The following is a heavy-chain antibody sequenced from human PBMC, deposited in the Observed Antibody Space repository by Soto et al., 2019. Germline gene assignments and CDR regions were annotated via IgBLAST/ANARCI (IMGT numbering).Heavy chain of an antibody. J-gene: IGHJ6*03. V-gene: IGHV4-4*02. CDR3: ARGNLLYGSGSYYNNYYYYMDV. D-gene: IGHD3-10*01. Sequence: SETLSLTCAVSSGSISSSNWWSWVRQPPGKGLEWIGEIYHSGSTNYNPSLKSRVTISVDKSKNQFSLKLSSVTAADTAVYYCARGNLLYGSGSYYNNYYYYMDVWGKGTTVTVSS. CDR1: SGSISSSNW. CDR2: IYHSGST.